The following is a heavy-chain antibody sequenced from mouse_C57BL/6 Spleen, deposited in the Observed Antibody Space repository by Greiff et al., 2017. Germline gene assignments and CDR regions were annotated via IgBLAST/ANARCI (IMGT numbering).Heavy chain of an antibody. J-gene: IGHJ2*01. Sequence: QVHVKQSGTELVKPGASVKLSCKASGYTFTSYWMHWVKQRPGQGLEWIGNINPSNGGTNYNEKFKSKATLTVDKSSSTAYMQISRLTSEDSAVYYCAREGAVVARYYFDYWGQGTTLTVSS. CDR2: INPSNGGT. D-gene: IGHD1-1*01. CDR3: AREGAVVARYYFDY. V-gene: IGHV1-53*01. CDR1: GYTFTSYW.